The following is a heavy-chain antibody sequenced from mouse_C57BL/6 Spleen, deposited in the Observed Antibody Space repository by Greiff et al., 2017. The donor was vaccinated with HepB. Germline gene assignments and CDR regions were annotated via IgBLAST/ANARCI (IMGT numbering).Heavy chain of an antibody. D-gene: IGHD3-2*02. CDR2: IDPSDSYT. CDR3: ARWGTAQAYY. J-gene: IGHJ2*01. V-gene: IGHV1-50*01. Sequence: QVQLQQPGAELVKPGASVKLSCKASGYTFTSYWMQWVKQRPGQGLEWIGEIDPSDSYTNYNQKFKGKATLTVDTSSSTAYMQLSSLTSEDSAVYYCARWGTAQAYYWGQGTTLTVSS. CDR1: GYTFTSYW.